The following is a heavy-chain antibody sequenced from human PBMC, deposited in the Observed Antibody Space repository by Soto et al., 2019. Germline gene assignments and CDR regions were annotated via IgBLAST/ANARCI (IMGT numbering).Heavy chain of an antibody. D-gene: IGHD2-15*01. J-gene: IGHJ4*02. CDR1: GFTFSSYW. CDR2: INSDGSST. Sequence: EVQLVESGGGLVQPGGSLRLSCAASGFTFSSYWMHWVRQAPGKGLVWVSRINSDGSSTSYADSVKGRFTISRDNEKNKLYMQMKSMRAEDTAVYYCEKCRGGSCPLDYWGQGTLVTVSS. V-gene: IGHV3-74*01. CDR3: EKCRGGSCPLDY.